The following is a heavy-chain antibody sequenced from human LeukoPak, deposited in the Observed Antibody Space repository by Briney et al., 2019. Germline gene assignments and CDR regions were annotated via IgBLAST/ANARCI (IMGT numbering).Heavy chain of an antibody. D-gene: IGHD5/OR15-5a*01. CDR2: INDSGST. Sequence: SETLSLTCAVYGGSFSGYYWSWIRQPPGKGLEWIGEINDSGSTNYNPSLKSRVTISVDTSKNQFSLRLTSVTAADTAVYFCATLVSTRYYFDYWGQGTLVTVSS. CDR3: ATLVSTRYYFDY. CDR1: GGSFSGYY. J-gene: IGHJ4*02. V-gene: IGHV4-34*01.